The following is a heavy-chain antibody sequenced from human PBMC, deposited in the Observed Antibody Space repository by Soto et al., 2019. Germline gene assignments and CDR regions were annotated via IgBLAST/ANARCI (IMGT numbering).Heavy chain of an antibody. CDR3: ARDGIYLTTPLRGPFDY. V-gene: IGHV1-18*01. CDR2: ISAYNGNT. J-gene: IGHJ4*02. CDR1: GYTFTSYG. D-gene: IGHD4-4*01. Sequence: ASVKVSCKASGYTFTSYGISWVRQAHGQGLEWKGWISAYNGNTNYAQKLQGRVTMTTDTSTSTAYMELRSLRSDDTAVYYCARDGIYLTTPLRGPFDYWGQGTLVTVSS.